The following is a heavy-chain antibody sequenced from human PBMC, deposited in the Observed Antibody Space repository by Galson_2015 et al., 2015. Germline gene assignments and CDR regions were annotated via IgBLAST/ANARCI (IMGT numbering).Heavy chain of an antibody. J-gene: IGHJ4*02. Sequence: SLRLSCAASGFTFSSYAMSWVRQAPGKGLEWVSAISGSGGSTYYADSVKGRFTISRDNSKNTLYLQMNSLRAEDTAVYYCAKDHGGYYPHFFWENGWYFDYWGQGTLVTVSS. CDR1: GFTFSSYA. V-gene: IGHV3-23*01. CDR2: ISGSGGST. D-gene: IGHD3-22*01. CDR3: AKDHGGYYPHFFWENGWYFDY.